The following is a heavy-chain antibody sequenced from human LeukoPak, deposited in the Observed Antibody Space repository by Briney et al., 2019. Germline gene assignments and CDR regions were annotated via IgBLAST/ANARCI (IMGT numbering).Heavy chain of an antibody. V-gene: IGHV1-2*02. CDR2: PNPNSGGT. CDR1: GYTFTGYY. Sequence: EASVKVCCKASGYTFTGYYMHWVRHAPGQGLEWMGWPNPNSGGTNYAQKFQGRVTMTRDTSISTAYMELSRLRSDDTAVYYCARGQRIAAAGISAFNWFDPWGQGTLVTVSS. J-gene: IGHJ5*02. CDR3: ARGQRIAAAGISAFNWFDP. D-gene: IGHD6-13*01.